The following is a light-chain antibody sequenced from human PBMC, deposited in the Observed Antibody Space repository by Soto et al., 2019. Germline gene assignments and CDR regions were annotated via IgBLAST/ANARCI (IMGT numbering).Light chain of an antibody. J-gene: IGKJ1*01. CDR3: QQYQTYSRT. CDR2: DVS. V-gene: IGKV1-5*01. Sequence: DIQMTQSPSTVSASVGDRITITCRASQSINTWLAWYRQRPGEAPPLLIYDVSTLAMGVPARFSGSGSGTDFTLSISRLQADDFATVYCQQYQTYSRTFGQGTKVEVK. CDR1: QSINTW.